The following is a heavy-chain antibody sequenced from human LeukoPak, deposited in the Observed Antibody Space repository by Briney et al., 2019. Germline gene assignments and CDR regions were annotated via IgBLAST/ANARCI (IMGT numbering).Heavy chain of an antibody. V-gene: IGHV3-23*01. CDR3: ARSRSPYSSSWFFDY. Sequence: GGSLRLSCAASGFTFSSYAMSWVRQAPGKGLEWVSSISGSGGSTYYADSVKGRFTISRDNSKNTLYLQMNSLRAEDTAVYYCARSRSPYSSSWFFDYWGQGTLVTVSS. CDR1: GFTFSSYA. D-gene: IGHD6-13*01. CDR2: ISGSGGST. J-gene: IGHJ4*02.